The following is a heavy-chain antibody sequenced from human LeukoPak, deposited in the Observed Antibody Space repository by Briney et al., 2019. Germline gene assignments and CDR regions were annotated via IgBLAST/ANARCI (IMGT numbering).Heavy chain of an antibody. J-gene: IGHJ4*02. D-gene: IGHD1-26*01. Sequence: ASVKVSCKASGYTFTGYYMHWVRQAPGQGLEWMGWINPNSGGTNYAQKFQGRVTMTRDTSISTAYMELNRLRSDDTAVYYCAIIVGAILSFDYWGQGTLVTVSS. CDR3: AIIVGAILSFDY. CDR1: GYTFTGYY. CDR2: INPNSGGT. V-gene: IGHV1-2*02.